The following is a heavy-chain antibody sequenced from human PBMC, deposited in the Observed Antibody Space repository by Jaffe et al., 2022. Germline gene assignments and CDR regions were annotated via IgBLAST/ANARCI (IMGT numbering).Heavy chain of an antibody. V-gene: IGHV3-7*05. D-gene: IGHD2-15*01. CDR2: IKQDGSEK. CDR1: GFTFSSYW. J-gene: IGHJ3*02. CDR3: ARGLFAYCSGGSCPDAFDI. Sequence: EVQLVESGGGLVQPGGSLRLSCAASGFTFSSYWMSWVRQAPGKGLEWVANIKQDGSEKYYVDSVKGRFTISRDNAKNSLYLQMNSLRAEDTAVYYCARGLFAYCSGGSCPDAFDIWGQGTMVTVSS.